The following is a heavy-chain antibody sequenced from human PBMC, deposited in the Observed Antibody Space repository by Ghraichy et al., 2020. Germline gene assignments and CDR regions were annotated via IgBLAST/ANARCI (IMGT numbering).Heavy chain of an antibody. J-gene: IGHJ4*02. Sequence: GGSLRLSCAASGFTFSTYWTTWVRQAPGRGLEWVANIKPDGSEGSYADSVKGRFTISRDNAKNSLYLHMNSLRGEDTAVYYCARNFVSASPGDHWGQGTLVTVSS. CDR1: GFTFSTYW. D-gene: IGHD2/OR15-2a*01. CDR3: ARNFVSASPGDH. V-gene: IGHV3-7*04. CDR2: IKPDGSEG.